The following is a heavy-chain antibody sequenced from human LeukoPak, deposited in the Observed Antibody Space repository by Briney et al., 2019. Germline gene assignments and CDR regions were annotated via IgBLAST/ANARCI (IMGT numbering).Heavy chain of an antibody. CDR2: INHSGST. V-gene: IGHV4-34*01. D-gene: IGHD3-10*01. J-gene: IGHJ6*04. Sequence: SETLSLTCAVYGGSFSGYYWSWIRQPPGKGLEWIGEINHSGSTNYNPSLKSRVTISVDTSKNQFSLKLSSVTAADTAVYYCARVAGRGSYYGPGSYYKNSYYYYYGMDVWGKGTTVTVSS. CDR3: ARVAGRGSYYGPGSYYKNSYYYYYGMDV. CDR1: GGSFSGYY.